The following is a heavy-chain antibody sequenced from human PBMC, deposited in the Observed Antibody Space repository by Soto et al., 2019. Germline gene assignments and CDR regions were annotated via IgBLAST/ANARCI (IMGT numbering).Heavy chain of an antibody. D-gene: IGHD3-22*01. CDR2: ISYDGSNK. Sequence: GGSLRLSCAASGFTFSSYGMHWVRQAPGKGLEWVAVISYDGSNKYYADSVKGRFTISRDNSKNTLYLQMNSLRAEDTAVYYCAKDILSDSSGYFDYWGQGTLVTVSS. J-gene: IGHJ4*02. V-gene: IGHV3-30*18. CDR3: AKDILSDSSGYFDY. CDR1: GFTFSSYG.